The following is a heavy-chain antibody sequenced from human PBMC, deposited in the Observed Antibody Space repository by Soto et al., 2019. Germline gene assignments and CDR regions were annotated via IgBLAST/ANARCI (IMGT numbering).Heavy chain of an antibody. J-gene: IGHJ6*02. V-gene: IGHV3-33*01. CDR3: ARDRGVIAAALRVYYRMDV. CDR2: IWYDGSNK. Sequence: QVQLVESGGGVVQPGRSLRLSCAASGFTFSSYGMHWVRQAPGKGLEWVAGIWYDGSNKYYADSVKGRFTISRDNSKNTLYLQMNSLRAEDTAVYYCARDRGVIAAALRVYYRMDVWGQGTTVTVSS. D-gene: IGHD6-13*01. CDR1: GFTFSSYG.